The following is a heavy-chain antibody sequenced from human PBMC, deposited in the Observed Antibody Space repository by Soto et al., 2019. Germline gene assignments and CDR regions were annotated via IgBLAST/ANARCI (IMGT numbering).Heavy chain of an antibody. CDR2: INHSGST. D-gene: IGHD4-17*01. CDR1: GGSFSGYY. V-gene: IGHV4-34*01. J-gene: IGHJ5*02. CDR3: ARITNDYSDYGNNWFDP. Sequence: SETLSLTCAVYGGSFSGYYWSWIRQPPGKGLEWIGEINHSGSTNYNPSLKSRVTISVDTSKNQFSLKLSSVTAADTAVYYCARITNDYSDYGNNWFDPWSQGTLVTISS.